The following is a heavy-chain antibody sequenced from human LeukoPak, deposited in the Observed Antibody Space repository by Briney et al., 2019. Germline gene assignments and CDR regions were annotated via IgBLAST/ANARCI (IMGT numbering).Heavy chain of an antibody. D-gene: IGHD3-3*01. CDR1: GYTFTGFY. CDR3: ARFGGPHAFDI. J-gene: IGHJ3*02. Sequence: RASVKVSCKASGYTFTGFYMHWVRQAPGQGLEWMGWINPNSGDTNYVQKFQGRGTMTRDTSISTVYMELSRLRSDDTAVYYCARFGGPHAFDIWGQGTMVTVSS. CDR2: INPNSGDT. V-gene: IGHV1-2*02.